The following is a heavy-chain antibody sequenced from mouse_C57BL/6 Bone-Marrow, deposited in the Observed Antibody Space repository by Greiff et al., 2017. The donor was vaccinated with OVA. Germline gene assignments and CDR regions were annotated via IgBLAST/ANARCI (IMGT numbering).Heavy chain of an antibody. D-gene: IGHD1-1*01. J-gene: IGHJ2*01. V-gene: IGHV1-64*01. CDR1: GYTFTSYW. Sequence: QVQLKQSGAELVKPGASVKLSCKASGYTFTSYWMHWVKQRPGQGLEWIGMIHPNSGSTNYNEKFKSKATLTVDKSSSTAYMQLSSLTSEDSAIYYCAKGDYGSSYDYWGQGTTLTVSS. CDR3: AKGDYGSSYDY. CDR2: IHPNSGST.